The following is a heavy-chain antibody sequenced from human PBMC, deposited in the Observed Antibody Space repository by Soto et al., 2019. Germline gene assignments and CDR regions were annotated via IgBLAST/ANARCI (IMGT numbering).Heavy chain of an antibody. CDR2: ISSSSSTI. Sequence: EVHLVESGGGLVQPGGSLRLSCAASGFTFSSYSMNWVRQAPGKGLEWVSYISSSSSTIYYADSVKGRFNISRDNAKNSLYLQMNSLKAEDTAVYYCARDLGSSWYPEYFQHWGQGTLVTVSS. CDR1: GFTFSSYS. V-gene: IGHV3-48*01. CDR3: ARDLGSSWYPEYFQH. J-gene: IGHJ1*01. D-gene: IGHD6-13*01.